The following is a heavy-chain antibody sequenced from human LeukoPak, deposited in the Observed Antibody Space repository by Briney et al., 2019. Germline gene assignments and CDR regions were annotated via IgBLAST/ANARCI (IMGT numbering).Heavy chain of an antibody. Sequence: GGSLRLSCAASGFTFSSYAMSWVRQAPGKGLEWVSAISGSGGSTYYADSVKGRFTISRDNSKNTLYLQMNSLRAEDTAVYYCAAYYDFWSGYHLGYWGQGTLVTVSS. CDR2: ISGSGGST. CDR3: AAYYDFWSGYHLGY. J-gene: IGHJ4*02. D-gene: IGHD3-3*01. CDR1: GFTFSSYA. V-gene: IGHV3-23*01.